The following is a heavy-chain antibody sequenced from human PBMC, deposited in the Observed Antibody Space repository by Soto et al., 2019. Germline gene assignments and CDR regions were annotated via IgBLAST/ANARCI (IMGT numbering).Heavy chain of an antibody. CDR2: ISSSGSTI. V-gene: IGHV3-48*03. Sequence: RGSSLKRTSVALGFPLSSNEKNWVRPAPGEGLEWVSYISSSGSTIYYADSVKGRFTISRDNAKNSLYLQMNSLRAEDTAVYYCARDKPTMVRGGKYYYYYGIDVWGQGTTVTVSS. CDR1: GFPLSSNE. D-gene: IGHD3-10*01. J-gene: IGHJ6*02. CDR3: ARDKPTMVRGGKYYYYYGIDV.